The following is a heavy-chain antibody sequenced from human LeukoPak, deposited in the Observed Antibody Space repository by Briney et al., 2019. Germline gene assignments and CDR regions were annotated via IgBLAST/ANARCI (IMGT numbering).Heavy chain of an antibody. CDR1: GYTFTGSY. CDR2: INPKSGVT. CDR3: ARPTGYASGFDY. V-gene: IGHV1-2*02. Sequence: ASVKVSCKASGYTFTGSYMHWVRQAPGQGLEWMGWINPKSGVTNYAQNFQGRVTMTRDTSMTTAYMDLYRLTSDDTAVYYCARPTGYASGFDYWGQGILVTVSS. J-gene: IGHJ4*02. D-gene: IGHD5-12*01.